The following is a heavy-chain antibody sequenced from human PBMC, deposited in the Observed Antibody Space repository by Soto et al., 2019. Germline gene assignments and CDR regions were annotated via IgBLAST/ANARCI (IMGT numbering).Heavy chain of an antibody. CDR1: GDTFTSYG. CDR2: ISAYNGNT. V-gene: IGHV1-18*01. D-gene: IGHD6-19*01. CDR3: ARDMFVAGGGYFDY. Sequence: APVKVSCKASGDTFTSYGISWVRQAPGQGLERMGWISAYNGNTNYAQKLQGRVTMTTDTSTSTAYMELRSLRSDDTAVYYCARDMFVAGGGYFDYWGQGTLVTVS. J-gene: IGHJ4*02.